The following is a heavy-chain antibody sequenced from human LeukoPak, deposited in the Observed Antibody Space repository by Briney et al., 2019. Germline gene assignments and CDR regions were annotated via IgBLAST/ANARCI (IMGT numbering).Heavy chain of an antibody. CDR1: GGSISSASHY. D-gene: IGHD3-10*01. CDR2: IFTSGST. Sequence: SQTLSLTCTVSGGSISSASHYWTWIRQPAGKGLEWIGRIFTSGSTYYNPSLKSRVTISVETSKNQFSLKLSSVTPADTAIYYCAREESLTLDSWGQGTLVTVSS. J-gene: IGHJ4*02. CDR3: AREESLTLDS. V-gene: IGHV4-61*02.